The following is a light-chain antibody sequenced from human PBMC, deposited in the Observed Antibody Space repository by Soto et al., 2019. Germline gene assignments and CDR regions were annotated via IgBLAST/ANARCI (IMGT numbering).Light chain of an antibody. CDR2: GAS. CDR1: QSVSSN. CDR3: QQYNKWPPYT. Sequence: EIVMTQSPATLSVSPGERATLSCRASQSVSSNLAWYQQKPGQASRLLIYGASTRATGIPARFSGSGSGTVFTLTISSLQSEDFAVYYCQQYNKWPPYTFGQGTKLEIK. V-gene: IGKV3-15*01. J-gene: IGKJ2*01.